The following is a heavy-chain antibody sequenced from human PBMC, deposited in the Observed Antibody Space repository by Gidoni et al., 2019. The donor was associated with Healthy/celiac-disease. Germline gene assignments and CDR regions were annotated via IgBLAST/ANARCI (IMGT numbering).Heavy chain of an antibody. CDR3: AGFMVRGVIIESNWFDP. Sequence: QVQLQESGPGLVKPSQTLSLTCTVSGGSISSGGYYWSWIRQHPGKGLEWSGYIYYSGSTYYNPSLKSRVTRSVDTSKNQFSLKLSSVTAADTAGYYCAGFMVRGVIIESNWFDPWGQGTLVTVSS. CDR1: GGSISSGGYY. J-gene: IGHJ5*02. CDR2: IYYSGST. D-gene: IGHD3-10*01. V-gene: IGHV4-31*03.